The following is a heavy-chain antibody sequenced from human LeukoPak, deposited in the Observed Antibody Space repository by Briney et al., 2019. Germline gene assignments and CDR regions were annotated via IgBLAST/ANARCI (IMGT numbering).Heavy chain of an antibody. Sequence: SETLSLTCTVSGGSVSSGSYYWSWNRQPPGKGLEWIGYVHYSGSTNYNPSLKSRLTISVDTSKNQFSLKLSSVTAADTAVYYCASLNYYGSGSYTLFDYWGQGTLVTVSS. J-gene: IGHJ4*02. CDR1: GGSVSSGSYY. CDR3: ASLNYYGSGSYTLFDY. V-gene: IGHV4-61*01. D-gene: IGHD3-10*01. CDR2: VHYSGST.